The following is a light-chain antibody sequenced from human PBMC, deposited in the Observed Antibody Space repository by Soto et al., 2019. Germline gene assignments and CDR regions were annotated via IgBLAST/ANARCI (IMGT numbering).Light chain of an antibody. V-gene: IGKV3-11*01. CDR1: QSVRSQ. CDR3: QQRNMWPIT. CDR2: DAY. Sequence: EVVLTQAPVTLSLSPGARATLSCSASQSVRSQLAWYQQKPGQAPRLIIYDAYNRATGIPPRFSGSGSGTDFTLTISSLEPEDSAVYYCQQRNMWPITFGQGTRVEIK. J-gene: IGKJ5*01.